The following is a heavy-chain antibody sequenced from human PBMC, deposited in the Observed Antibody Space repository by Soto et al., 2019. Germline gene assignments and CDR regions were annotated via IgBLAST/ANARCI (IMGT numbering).Heavy chain of an antibody. J-gene: IGHJ6*02. CDR2: ISAYNGNK. Sequence: ASVKVSCKASGYTFTSYGISWVRQAPGQGLEWMGWISAYNGNKNYAQKLQGRVTMTTDTSTSTAYMELRSLRSDDTAVYYCARHDYGDPQYYYYYGMDVWGQGTTVTVSS. D-gene: IGHD4-17*01. CDR3: ARHDYGDPQYYYYYGMDV. V-gene: IGHV1-18*01. CDR1: GYTFTSYG.